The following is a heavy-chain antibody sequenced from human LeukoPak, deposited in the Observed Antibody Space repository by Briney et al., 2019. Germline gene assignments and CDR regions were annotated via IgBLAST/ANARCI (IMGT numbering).Heavy chain of an antibody. D-gene: IGHD2-15*01. CDR3: ARTGMVGAADY. CDR1: GGSISTSDYN. CDR2: INYSGNT. J-gene: IGHJ4*02. V-gene: IGHV4-39*01. Sequence: SETLSLTCTVSGGSISTSDYNWGCIRQSPGKGLEWIGSINYSGNTYYNPSLKSRVTISVGTSKNQFSLKLSSVTAADTAVYYCARTGMVGAADYWGQGTLVTVSS.